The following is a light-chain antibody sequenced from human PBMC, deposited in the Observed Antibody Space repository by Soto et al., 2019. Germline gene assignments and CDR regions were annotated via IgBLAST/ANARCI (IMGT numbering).Light chain of an antibody. CDR1: QSVSANY. CDR2: GAS. Sequence: EIVLTQSPGTLSLSPGESATLSCRASQSVSANYLAWYQQKPGQAPRLLIYGASGRATGIPDRFSGSGSETDFTLTISRLEPEDFAVYYCQQYGSSPFTFGQGTKLEIK. V-gene: IGKV3-20*01. J-gene: IGKJ2*01. CDR3: QQYGSSPFT.